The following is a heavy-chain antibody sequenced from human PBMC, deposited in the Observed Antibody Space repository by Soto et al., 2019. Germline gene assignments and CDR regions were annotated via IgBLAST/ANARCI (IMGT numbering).Heavy chain of an antibody. V-gene: IGHV3-23*01. J-gene: IGHJ4*02. CDR3: ERRV. CDR2: ISAGGDST. CDR1: GFTFSLYP. Sequence: EVKVLESGGGLVQPGGSLRLSCATSGFTFSLYPMNWVRQAPGKGREWVSGISAGGDSTYYADSVKGRFTIFRDNSKNSVDLQMNRLSVEDTAVYYCERRVWGQGTLVTVSS.